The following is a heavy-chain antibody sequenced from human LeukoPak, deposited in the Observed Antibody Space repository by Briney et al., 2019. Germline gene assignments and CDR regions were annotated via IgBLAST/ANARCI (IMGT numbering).Heavy chain of an antibody. J-gene: IGHJ4*02. CDR3: ARGYDYVWGSYRHFDY. Sequence: GGSLRLSCAASGFTFSSYAMHWVRQAPGKGLEWVAVISYDGGNKYYADSVKGRFTISRDNSKNTLYLQMNSLRAEDTAVYYCARGYDYVWGSYRHFDYWGQGTLVTVSS. D-gene: IGHD3-16*02. CDR2: ISYDGGNK. V-gene: IGHV3-30-3*01. CDR1: GFTFSSYA.